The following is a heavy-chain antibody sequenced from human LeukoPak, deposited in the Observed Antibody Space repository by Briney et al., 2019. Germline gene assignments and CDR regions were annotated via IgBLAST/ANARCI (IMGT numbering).Heavy chain of an antibody. CDR1: GGSISSSSYY. D-gene: IGHD3-3*01. J-gene: IGHJ4*02. CDR2: IYYSGNI. CDR3: QSRYLEWLLDY. V-gene: IGHV4-39*01. Sequence: SETLSLTCTVSGGSISSSSYYWGWIRQPPGKGLEWIGSIYYSGNIYYNPSLKSRVTIFVDMSKNQFSLKLSSVTAADTAVYYCQSRYLEWLLDYWGQGTLVTVSS.